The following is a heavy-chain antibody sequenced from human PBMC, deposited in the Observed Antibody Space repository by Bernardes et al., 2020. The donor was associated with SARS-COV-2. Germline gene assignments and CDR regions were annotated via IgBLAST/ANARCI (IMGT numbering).Heavy chain of an antibody. CDR1: GGSISSSSYY. V-gene: IGHV4-39*01. J-gene: IGHJ6*02. Sequence: ETLSLTCTVSGGSISSSSYYWGWIRQPPGKGLEWIGSIYYSGSTYYNPSLKSRVTISVDTSKNQFSLKLSSVTAADTAVYYCASLSIAARPGPLGFENYYYGMDVWGQGTLVTVSS. CDR3: ASLSIAARPGPLGFENYYYGMDV. D-gene: IGHD6-6*01. CDR2: IYYSGST.